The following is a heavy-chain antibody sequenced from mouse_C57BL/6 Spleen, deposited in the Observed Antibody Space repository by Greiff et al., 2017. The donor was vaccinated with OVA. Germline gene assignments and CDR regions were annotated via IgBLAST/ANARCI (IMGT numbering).Heavy chain of an antibody. V-gene: IGHV1-82*01. D-gene: IGHD4-1*01. J-gene: IGHJ1*03. CDR3: ARRELGLWYFDV. CDR2: IYPGDGDT. Sequence: VQLQQSGPELVKPGASVKISCKASGYAFSSSWMNWVKQRPGKGLEWIGRIYPGDGDTNYNGKFKGKATLTADKSSSTAYMQLSSLTSEDSAVYFCARRELGLWYFDVWGTGTTVTVSS. CDR1: GYAFSSSW.